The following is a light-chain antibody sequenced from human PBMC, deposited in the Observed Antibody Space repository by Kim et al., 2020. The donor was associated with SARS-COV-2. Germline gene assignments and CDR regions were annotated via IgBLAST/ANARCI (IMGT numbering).Light chain of an antibody. CDR3: QHHYSTWT. V-gene: IGKV4-1*01. CDR2: WAS. J-gene: IGKJ1*01. CDR1: KIVLYSSNKKNY. Sequence: RTIINCKSSKIVLYSSNKKNYLAWYQQKPGQPPKLLIYWASTRECGVPDRFSGSGSGTDFTLTINSLQAEDVAVYYCQHHYSTWTFGQGTKVDIK.